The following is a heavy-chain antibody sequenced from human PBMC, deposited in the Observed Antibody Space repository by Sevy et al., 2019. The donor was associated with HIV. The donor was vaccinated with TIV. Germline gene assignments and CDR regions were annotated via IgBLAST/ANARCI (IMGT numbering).Heavy chain of an antibody. CDR3: TRWSGSQSIFDY. D-gene: IGHD1-26*01. J-gene: IGHJ4*02. CDR1: GFTFGDYC. Sequence: GGSLRLSCATSGFTFGDYCMSWVRQAPGKGLEWISFFKSKAQGGTAENAASVKDRFTISRDDSKGIVYLQMNNLKTEDTAVYFCTRWSGSQSIFDYWGQGTLVTVSS. V-gene: IGHV3-49*04. CDR2: FKSKAQGGTA.